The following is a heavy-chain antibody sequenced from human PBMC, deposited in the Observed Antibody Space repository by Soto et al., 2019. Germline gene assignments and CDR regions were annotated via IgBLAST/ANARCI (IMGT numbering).Heavy chain of an antibody. CDR3: ARSGSYYDAWWFDP. Sequence: QVQLVQSGAEVKKPGASVKVSCKASGYTFTSYGISWVRQAPGQGLEWMGWISAYNGNTNYAQKLQGRVTMTTDTPTGTGYMELRSLRSDDAAVYYCARSGSYYDAWWFDPWGQGPLVTVSS. V-gene: IGHV1-18*01. CDR2: ISAYNGNT. CDR1: GYTFTSYG. J-gene: IGHJ5*02. D-gene: IGHD3-10*01.